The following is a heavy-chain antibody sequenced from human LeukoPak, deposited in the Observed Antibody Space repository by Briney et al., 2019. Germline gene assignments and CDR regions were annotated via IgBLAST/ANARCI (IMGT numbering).Heavy chain of an antibody. Sequence: GASVKVSCKASGYTFTSYDINWVRQATGQGLEWMGWMNPNSGNTGYAQKFQGRVTMTRNTSISTAYMELSSLRSEDTAVYYCAGGLESSSWYVGNNNWFDPWGQGTLVTVSA. V-gene: IGHV1-8*01. D-gene: IGHD6-13*01. CDR2: MNPNSGNT. CDR3: AGGLESSSWYVGNNNWFDP. J-gene: IGHJ5*02. CDR1: GYTFTSYD.